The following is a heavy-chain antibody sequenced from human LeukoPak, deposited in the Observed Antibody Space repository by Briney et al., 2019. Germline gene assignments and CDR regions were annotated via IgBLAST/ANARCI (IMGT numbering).Heavy chain of an antibody. J-gene: IGHJ5*02. Sequence: VASVKVSCKASGYTFTSYGISWVRQAPGQGLEWMGWISAYNGNTNYAQKLQGRVTMTTDTSTSTAYMELRSLRSDDTAVYYCAMVRGLTTTPFWYNWFDPWGQGTLVTVSS. CDR3: AMVRGLTTTPFWYNWFDP. D-gene: IGHD3-10*01. V-gene: IGHV1-18*01. CDR2: ISAYNGNT. CDR1: GYTFTSYG.